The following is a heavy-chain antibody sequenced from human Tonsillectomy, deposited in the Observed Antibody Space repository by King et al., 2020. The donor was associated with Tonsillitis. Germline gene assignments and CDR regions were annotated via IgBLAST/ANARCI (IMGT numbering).Heavy chain of an antibody. CDR3: ALINPKLELRVY. D-gene: IGHD1-7*01. CDR1: GFTFSSYS. J-gene: IGHJ4*01. Sequence: VQLVESGGGLVQPGGSLRLSCAASGFTFSSYSMNWVRQAPGKGLEWVSYISSSSSTIYYADSVKGRFTISRDNAKNSLYLQMNSLRAEDTAVYYCALINPKLELRVYWGHGTLVTVSS. V-gene: IGHV3-48*01. CDR2: ISSSSSTI.